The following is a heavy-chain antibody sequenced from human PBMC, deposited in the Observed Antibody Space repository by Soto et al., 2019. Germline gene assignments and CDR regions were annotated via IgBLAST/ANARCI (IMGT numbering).Heavy chain of an antibody. V-gene: IGHV1-3*01. CDR1: GYTFTSYA. J-gene: IGHJ5*02. D-gene: IGHD2-8*01. Sequence: GASVKVSCKASGYTFTSYALHWVRQAPGQRLEWMGWINAGNGNTKYSQKFQGRVTFTRDTSASTAYMELGSLTSEDTAVYYCARSPLMSLDWFDPWGQRTLVTVSS. CDR3: ARSPLMSLDWFDP. CDR2: INAGNGNT.